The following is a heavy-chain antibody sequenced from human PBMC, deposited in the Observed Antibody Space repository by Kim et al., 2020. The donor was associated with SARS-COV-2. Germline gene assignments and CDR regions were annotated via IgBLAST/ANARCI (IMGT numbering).Heavy chain of an antibody. V-gene: IGHV4-39*01. CDR2: IYYSGST. CDR3: ARQGGFGIAVLLWFGESNDY. CDR1: GGSISSSSYY. Sequence: SETLSLTCTVSGGSISSSSYYWGWIRQPPGKGLEWIGSIYYSGSTYYNPSLKSRVTISVDTSKNQFSLKLSSVTAADTAVYYCARQGGFGIAVLLWFGESNDYWGQGTLVTVSS. J-gene: IGHJ4*02. D-gene: IGHD3-10*01.